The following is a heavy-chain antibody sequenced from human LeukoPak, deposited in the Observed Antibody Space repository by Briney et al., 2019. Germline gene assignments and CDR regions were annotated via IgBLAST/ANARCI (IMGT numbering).Heavy chain of an antibody. V-gene: IGHV3-23*01. D-gene: IGHD4-17*01. CDR1: GFTFSNFA. Sequence: PGGSLRLSCVASGFTFSNFAMSWVRQPPGRGLEWVSAITGSGETTFYADSVKGRFTVSRDNSKDTLYLQMSSLRVDGTAVYYCAKGRSYGDYAKFDYWGQGTLVTVSS. CDR2: ITGSGETT. CDR3: AKGRSYGDYAKFDY. J-gene: IGHJ4*02.